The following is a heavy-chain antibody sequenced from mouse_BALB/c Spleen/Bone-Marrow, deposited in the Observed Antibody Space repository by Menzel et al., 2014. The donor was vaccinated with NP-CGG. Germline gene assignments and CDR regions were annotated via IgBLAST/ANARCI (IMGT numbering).Heavy chain of an antibody. CDR2: IYPSDSYT. D-gene: IGHD2-2*01. J-gene: IGHJ3*01. Sequence: QVQLQQSGAELVRPGASVKLSCKASGYTFTSYWINWVKQRPGQGLEWIGNIYPSDSYTNYNQKFKDKATLTVDKSSSTAYMQLSSPTSEDSAVYYCTRTGGYGYDWFAYWGQGTLVTVSA. CDR3: TRTGGYGYDWFAY. V-gene: IGHV1-69*02. CDR1: GYTFTSYW.